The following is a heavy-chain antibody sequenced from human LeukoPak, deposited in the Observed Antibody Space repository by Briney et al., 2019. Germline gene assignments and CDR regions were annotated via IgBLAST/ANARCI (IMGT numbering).Heavy chain of an antibody. CDR1: GFTFSTYA. J-gene: IGHJ4*02. Sequence: PGGSLRLSCAASGFTFSTYAMHWVRQAPGKGLEYVSAISSNGGSTYYANSVKGRFMISRDNSKNTLYLQMGSLRAEDMAVYYCARGGITMVRGETFDYWGQGTLVTVSS. CDR2: ISSNGGST. CDR3: ARGGITMVRGETFDY. D-gene: IGHD3-10*01. V-gene: IGHV3-64*01.